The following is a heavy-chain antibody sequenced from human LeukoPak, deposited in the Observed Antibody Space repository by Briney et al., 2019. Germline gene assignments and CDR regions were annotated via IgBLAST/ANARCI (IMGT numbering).Heavy chain of an antibody. D-gene: IGHD1-26*01. J-gene: IGHJ4*02. CDR3: ATGNPLLPYDY. CDR1: GGTFSSYA. Sequence: EASVKVSCKASGGTFSSYAISWVRQAPGQGLEWMGGIIPIFGTANYAQKFQGRVTITADESTSTAYMELSSLRSEDTAVYYCATGNPLLPYDYWGQGTLVTVSS. CDR2: IIPIFGTA. V-gene: IGHV1-69*13.